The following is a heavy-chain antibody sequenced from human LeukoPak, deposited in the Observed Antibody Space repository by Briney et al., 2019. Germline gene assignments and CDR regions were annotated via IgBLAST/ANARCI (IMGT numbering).Heavy chain of an antibody. CDR3: AREVARDNYYDSSGYSFMGPENDY. J-gene: IGHJ4*02. Sequence: ASVKVSCKASGYTFTSYYMHWVRQAPGQGLEWMGIINPSGGSTIYAQKFQGRVTMTRDMSTSTVYVELSSLRSEDTAVYYCAREVARDNYYDSSGYSFMGPENDYWGQGTLVTVSS. CDR2: INPSGGST. D-gene: IGHD3-22*01. V-gene: IGHV1-46*01. CDR1: GYTFTSYY.